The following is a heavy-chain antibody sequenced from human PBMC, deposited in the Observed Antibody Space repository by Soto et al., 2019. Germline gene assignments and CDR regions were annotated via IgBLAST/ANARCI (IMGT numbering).Heavy chain of an antibody. Sequence: QVQLVESGGGVVQPGRSLRLSCAASGFTFSSYAMHWVRQAPGKGLEWVAVISYDGSNKYYADSVKGRFTISRDNSKNKMYLQMNSLRAEDTAVYYCARETSGFGVVITNYYGMDVWGQGTTVTVSS. J-gene: IGHJ6*02. V-gene: IGHV3-30-3*01. CDR1: GFTFSSYA. CDR2: ISYDGSNK. CDR3: ARETSGFGVVITNYYGMDV. D-gene: IGHD3-3*01.